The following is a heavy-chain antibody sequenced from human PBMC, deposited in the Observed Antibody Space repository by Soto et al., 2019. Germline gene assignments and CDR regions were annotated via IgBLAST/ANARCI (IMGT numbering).Heavy chain of an antibody. CDR3: ATFGWGVGATIIDGMDG. CDR1: GFTFSSYS. Sequence: PVGSLRLSCASSGFTFSSYSMNCVRQSPGKWLEWVSSISSSSSYIYYADSVKGRFAISRDNAKNSLYLQMNSLRAEDTAVYYCATFGWGVGATIIDGMDGWGQGTTVIVSS. CDR2: ISSSSSYI. D-gene: IGHD1-26*01. J-gene: IGHJ6*01. V-gene: IGHV3-21*01.